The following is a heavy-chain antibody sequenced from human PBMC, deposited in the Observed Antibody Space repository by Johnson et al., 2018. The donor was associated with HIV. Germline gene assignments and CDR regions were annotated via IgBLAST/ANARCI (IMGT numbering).Heavy chain of an antibody. CDR1: GFTFSSYG. D-gene: IGHD5-12*01. Sequence: QVQLVESGGGVVQPGRSLRLSCAASGFTFSSYGMHWVHQAPGTGLEWVAVIWYDGSNKYYADSVKGRFTISRDNSKNTLYLQRNSLRAEDTAVYYCARDPSPSSYRAFDIWGQGTMVTVSS. CDR2: IWYDGSNK. J-gene: IGHJ3*02. V-gene: IGHV3-33*01. CDR3: ARDPSPSSYRAFDI.